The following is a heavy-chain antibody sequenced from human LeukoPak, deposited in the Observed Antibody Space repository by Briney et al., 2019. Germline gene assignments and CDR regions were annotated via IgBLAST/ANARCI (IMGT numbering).Heavy chain of an antibody. Sequence: GRFLRLSCAASGFTFSSYAMHWVRQAPGKGLEWVAVISYDGSNKYYADSVKGRFTISRDNSKNTLYLQMNSLRAEDTAVYYCAGGRYFDRYYFDYWGQGTLVTVSS. J-gene: IGHJ4*02. CDR2: ISYDGSNK. D-gene: IGHD3-9*01. CDR1: GFTFSSYA. V-gene: IGHV3-30*04. CDR3: AGGRYFDRYYFDY.